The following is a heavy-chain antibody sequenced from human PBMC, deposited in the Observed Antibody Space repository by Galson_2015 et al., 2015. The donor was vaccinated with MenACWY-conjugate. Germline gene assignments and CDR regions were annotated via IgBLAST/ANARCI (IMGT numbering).Heavy chain of an antibody. J-gene: IGHJ6*02. CDR1: GYSFSTYW. D-gene: IGHD1-26*01. CDR3: ARHPPGGRGMDV. CDR2: ISPDDSNT. V-gene: IGHV5-51*01. Sequence: QSGAEVKKPGESLKISCKGSGYSFSTYWIGWVRQMPGKGLEWMGLISPDDSNTRYSPAFQGQVTISADRSISTAYLQWNTLQASGTAIYYCARHPPGGRGMDVWGQGTTVTVSS.